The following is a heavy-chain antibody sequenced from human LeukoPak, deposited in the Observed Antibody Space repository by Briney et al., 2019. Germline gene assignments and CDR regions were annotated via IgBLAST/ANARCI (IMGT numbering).Heavy chain of an antibody. CDR1: GFTFSGSA. J-gene: IGHJ4*02. CDR2: IRSKANSYAT. D-gene: IGHD2-2*02. V-gene: IGHV3-73*01. CDR3: TRSPILYGLYFDY. Sequence: PGGSLRLSCAASGFTFSGSAMHWVRQASGKGLEWVGRIRSKANSYATAYAASVKGRFTISRDDSKNTACLQMNSLKTEDTAVYYCTRSPILYGLYFDYWGQGTLVTVSS.